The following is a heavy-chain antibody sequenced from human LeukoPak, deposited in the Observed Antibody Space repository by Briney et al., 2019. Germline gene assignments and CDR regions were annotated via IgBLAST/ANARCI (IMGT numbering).Heavy chain of an antibody. CDR3: ARTTIFGVVITPSYFDY. V-gene: IGHV4-39*01. D-gene: IGHD3-3*01. CDR2: IYYSGST. CDR1: GGSISSSSYY. J-gene: IGHJ4*02. Sequence: TSETLSLTCTVSGGSISSSSYYWGWIRQPPGKGLEWIGSIYYSGSTYYNPSLKSRVTISVDTSKNQFSLKLSSVTAADTAVYYCARTTIFGVVITPSYFDYWGQGTLVTVSS.